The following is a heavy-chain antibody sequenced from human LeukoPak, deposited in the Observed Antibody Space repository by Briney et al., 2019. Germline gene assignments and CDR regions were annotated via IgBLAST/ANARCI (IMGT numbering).Heavy chain of an antibody. CDR1: GFTFSNYW. V-gene: IGHV3-30*18. CDR3: AKAEYSSSWDYYYYYYMDV. D-gene: IGHD6-13*01. Sequence: GGSLRLSCAASGFTFSNYWMHWVRQAPGKGLEWVAVISYDGSNKYYADSVKGRFTISRDNSKNTLYLQMNSLRAEDTAVYYCAKAEYSSSWDYYYYYYMDVWGKGTTVTVSS. J-gene: IGHJ6*03. CDR2: ISYDGSNK.